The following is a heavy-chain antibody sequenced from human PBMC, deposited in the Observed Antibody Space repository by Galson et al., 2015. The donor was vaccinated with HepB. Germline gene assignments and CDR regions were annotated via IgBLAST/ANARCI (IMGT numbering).Heavy chain of an antibody. CDR3: ATVSTVTTRTTGYYFGMDV. D-gene: IGHD4-17*01. CDR2: FDPEDGET. CDR1: GYTLTELS. V-gene: IGHV1-24*01. Sequence: SVKVSCKVSGYTLTELSMHWVRQAPGKGLEWMGGFDPEDGETIYAQKFQGRVTMTEDTSTGTAYMELSSLRSEDTAVYYCATVSTVTTRTTGYYFGMDVWGQGTTVTVSS. J-gene: IGHJ6*02.